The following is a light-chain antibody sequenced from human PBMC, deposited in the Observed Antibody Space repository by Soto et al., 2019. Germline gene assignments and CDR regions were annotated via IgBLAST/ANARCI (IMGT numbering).Light chain of an antibody. CDR2: DTS. CDR3: QHYVTWPPA. CDR1: RGIGSN. V-gene: IGKV3-15*01. Sequence: EVVMTQSPSTLSASPGERATLSCRASRGIGSNLAWYQQKPGQTPRLLIYDTSTLSTGVPARFIGSASGTEFTLTITSLQSEDFAIYYCQHYVTWPPAFGGGTRVENK. J-gene: IGKJ4*01.